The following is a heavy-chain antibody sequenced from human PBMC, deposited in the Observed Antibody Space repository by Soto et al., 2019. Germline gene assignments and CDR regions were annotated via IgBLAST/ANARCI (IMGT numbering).Heavy chain of an antibody. CDR3: ARDRDYDFWSGYYTGIPSYYGMDV. J-gene: IGHJ6*02. CDR1: GYTFTSYG. Sequence: AAVKVFCKASGYTFTSYGISWVRQAPGQGLEWMGWISAYNGNTNYAQKLQGRVTMTTDTSTSTAYMELRSLRSDDTAVYYCARDRDYDFWSGYYTGIPSYYGMDVWGQGTTVTVS. CDR2: ISAYNGNT. V-gene: IGHV1-18*01. D-gene: IGHD3-3*01.